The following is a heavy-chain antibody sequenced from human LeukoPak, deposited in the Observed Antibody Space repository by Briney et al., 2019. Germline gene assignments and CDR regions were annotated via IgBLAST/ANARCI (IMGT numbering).Heavy chain of an antibody. CDR2: IYYSGST. D-gene: IGHD6-19*01. J-gene: IGHJ5*02. Sequence: SETLSLTCTVSGGSISSYYWSWIRQPPGKGLEWIGYIYYSGSTNYNPSLKSRVTISVDTSKNQFSLKLSSVTAADTAVYYCARAPPHSGRPAWFDPWGQGTLVTVTS. V-gene: IGHV4-59*01. CDR1: GGSISSYY. CDR3: ARAPPHSGRPAWFDP.